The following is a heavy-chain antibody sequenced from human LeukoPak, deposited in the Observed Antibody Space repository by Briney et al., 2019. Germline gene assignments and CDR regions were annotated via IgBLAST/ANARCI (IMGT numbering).Heavy chain of an antibody. CDR2: ISAYNGNT. CDR1: GYTFTSYG. J-gene: IGHJ3*02. Sequence: GASVKVSCKASGYTFTSYGISWVRQAPGQGLEWMGWISAYNGNTNYAQKFQGRVTITTDESTSTAYMELSSLRSEDTAVYYCASPEKGGHPEVAFDIWGQGTMVTVSS. D-gene: IGHD1-14*01. CDR3: ASPEKGGHPEVAFDI. V-gene: IGHV1-18*01.